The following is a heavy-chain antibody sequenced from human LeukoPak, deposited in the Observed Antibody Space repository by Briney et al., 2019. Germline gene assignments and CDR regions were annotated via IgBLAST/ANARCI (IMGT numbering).Heavy chain of an antibody. D-gene: IGHD2-2*02. CDR1: GGSISSGGYY. Sequence: SETLSLTCTVSGGSISSGGYYWSWIRQHPGKGLEWIGYIYYSGSTYYNPSLKSRVTISVDTSKNLFSLKLSSVTAADTAVYYCARDRCSSTSCYSWFDPWGQGTLVTVSS. V-gene: IGHV4-31*03. CDR3: ARDRCSSTSCYSWFDP. J-gene: IGHJ5*02. CDR2: IYYSGST.